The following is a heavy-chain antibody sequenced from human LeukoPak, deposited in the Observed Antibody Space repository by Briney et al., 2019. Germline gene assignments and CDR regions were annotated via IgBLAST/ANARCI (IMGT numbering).Heavy chain of an antibody. CDR2: ISYDGSYK. D-gene: IGHD1-26*01. Sequence: AGGSLRLSCAVSGFTFSSYAMHWVRQAPGKGLEWVAVISYDGSYKYYADSVKGRFTISRDNSKNTLYLQMNSLRAEDTAVYYCAKDVPSGSYSMGYYFDYWGQGTLVTVSS. CDR1: GFTFSSYA. V-gene: IGHV3-30*04. J-gene: IGHJ4*02. CDR3: AKDVPSGSYSMGYYFDY.